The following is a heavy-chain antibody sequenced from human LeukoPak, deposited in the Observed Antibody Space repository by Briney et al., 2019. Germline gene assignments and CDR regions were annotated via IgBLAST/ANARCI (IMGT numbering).Heavy chain of an antibody. CDR3: AKGGLELLGY. J-gene: IGHJ4*02. CDR2: ISYDGSNK. D-gene: IGHD1-7*01. V-gene: IGHV3-30*18. CDR1: GFTFSSYG. Sequence: GGSLRLSCAASGFTFSSYGMHWVRQAPGKGLEWVAVISYDGSNKYYADSVKGRFTISRDNSKNTLYLQMNSLRAEDTAVYYCAKGGLELLGYWGQGTLVTVSS.